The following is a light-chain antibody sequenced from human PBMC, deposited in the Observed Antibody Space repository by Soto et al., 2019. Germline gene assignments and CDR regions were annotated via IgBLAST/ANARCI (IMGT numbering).Light chain of an antibody. J-gene: IGLJ1*01. CDR2: EVS. CDR1: SSDVGGYNY. V-gene: IGLV2-14*01. CDR3: SSYTRSSTLV. Sequence: QSALTQPASVSGSPGQSITISCTGTSSDVGGYNYVSWYQQHPGKAPKLMIYEVSNRPSGVSNRFSGYKSDNTASLTISGLQAEDEADYYCSSYTRSSTLVFGTGTKVTVL.